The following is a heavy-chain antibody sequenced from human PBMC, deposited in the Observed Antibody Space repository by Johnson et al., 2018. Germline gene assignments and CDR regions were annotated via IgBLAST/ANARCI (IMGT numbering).Heavy chain of an antibody. V-gene: IGHV1-69*01. D-gene: IGHD5-24*01. Sequence: VRLVETGPEVKTPGSSVKISCKASRDTFVDYAITWVRQAPGQGLEWMGGIIPLLVTTNYAQKFQGRITTTPEESTSTVYMELSSLRSEDSAVYYCAREMASTYYFDYWGQGTLVTVSS. CDR2: IIPLLVTT. J-gene: IGHJ4*02. CDR1: RDTFVDYA. CDR3: AREMASTYYFDY.